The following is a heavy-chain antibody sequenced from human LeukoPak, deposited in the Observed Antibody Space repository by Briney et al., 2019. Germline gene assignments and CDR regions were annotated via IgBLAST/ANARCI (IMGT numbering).Heavy chain of an antibody. CDR3: ASYDGRAAYFEY. CDR1: GLTVSNNY. J-gene: IGHJ4*02. D-gene: IGHD3-16*01. Sequence: GGSLRLSCAASGLTVSNNYMSWVRQAPGKGLEWVSVIFPGGITYYADSVRGRFTISRDNSKNTVHLQMNSLRPEDTAVCYCASYDGRAAYFEYWGQGTLVTVSS. CDR2: IFPGGIT. V-gene: IGHV3-66*02.